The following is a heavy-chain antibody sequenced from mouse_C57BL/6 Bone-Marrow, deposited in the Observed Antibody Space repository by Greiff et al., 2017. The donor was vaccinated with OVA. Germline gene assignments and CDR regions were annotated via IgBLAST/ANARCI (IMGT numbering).Heavy chain of an antibody. V-gene: IGHV10-1*01. D-gene: IGHD1-1*01. Sequence: EVKVEESGGGLVQPKGSLKLSCAASGFSFNTYAMNWVRQAPGKGLEWVARIRSKSNNYATYYADSVKDRFTISRDDSESMLYLQMNNLKTEDTAMYYCVRTTVVPFAYWGQGTLVTVSA. CDR1: GFSFNTYA. CDR2: IRSKSNNYAT. CDR3: VRTTVVPFAY. J-gene: IGHJ3*01.